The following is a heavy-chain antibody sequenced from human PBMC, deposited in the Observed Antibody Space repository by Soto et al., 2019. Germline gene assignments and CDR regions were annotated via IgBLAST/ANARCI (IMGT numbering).Heavy chain of an antibody. J-gene: IGHJ4*02. Sequence: EVQLVYSGGGLIQPGGSLRLTCAASGFSFSDSKMNWVRQVPGKGLQWLSFITASSSDVRYAESVEGRFTVSRDNAKNSLYLQMNSLRAEETGVYYCARDWWLTETYSWGQGTMVTVSS. V-gene: IGHV3-48*01. CDR2: ITASSSDV. D-gene: IGHD4-17*01. CDR3: ARDWWLTETYS. CDR1: GFSFSDSK.